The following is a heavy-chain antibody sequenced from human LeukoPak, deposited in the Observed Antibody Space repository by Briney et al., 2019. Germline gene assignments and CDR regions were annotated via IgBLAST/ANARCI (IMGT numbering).Heavy chain of an antibody. CDR3: AASARGGANYYYYYYMDV. CDR1: VFTFTSSA. V-gene: IGHV1-58*02. J-gene: IGHJ6*03. CDR2: IVVGSGNT. D-gene: IGHD3-16*01. Sequence: SVKVSCHASVFTFTSSAMQWVRQVRGQRLEWIGWIVVGSGNTNYAQKFQERVTITRDMSTSTAYMELSSLRSEDTAVYYCAASARGGANYYYYYYMDVWGKGTTVTVSS.